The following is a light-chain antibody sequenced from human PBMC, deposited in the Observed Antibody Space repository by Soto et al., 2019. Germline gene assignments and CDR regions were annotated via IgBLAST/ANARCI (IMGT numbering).Light chain of an antibody. Sequence: DIQMTQSPSTLSASVGDRVTITCRASESISSWLAWYQQKPGKAPKLLIYKASSLESGVPSRFSGSGSGTDFTLTISSPQPEDFATYYCQQLNSYPFTFGQGTRLEIK. CDR2: KAS. CDR1: ESISSW. J-gene: IGKJ5*01. CDR3: QQLNSYPFT. V-gene: IGKV1-5*03.